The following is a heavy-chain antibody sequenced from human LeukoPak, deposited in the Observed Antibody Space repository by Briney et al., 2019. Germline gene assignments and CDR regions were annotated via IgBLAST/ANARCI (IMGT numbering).Heavy chain of an antibody. J-gene: IGHJ1*01. V-gene: IGHV1-2*06. CDR3: ASLTIGWYSSDYSQQ. CDR1: GYNLIGYY. CDR2: INPNSGGT. D-gene: IGHD6-19*01. Sequence: ASVKVSCKASGYNLIGYYIHWVRQAPGQGLEWMGRINPNSGGTNYAQKFQGRVTMTKDTSISTAYMDLSRLTSDDTAVYYCASLTIGWYSSDYSQQWGQGTLVTVSS.